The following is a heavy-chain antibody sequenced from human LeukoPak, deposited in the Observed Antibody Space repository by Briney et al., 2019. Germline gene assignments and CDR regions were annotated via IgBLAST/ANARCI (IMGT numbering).Heavy chain of an antibody. J-gene: IGHJ4*02. CDR1: GGSFSGYY. D-gene: IGHD3-16*01. Sequence: ETLSLTCAVYGGSFSGYYWSWIRQPPGKGLEWIGEINHSGSTNYNPSLKSRVTISVDTSKNQFSLKLSSVTAADTAVYYCARGGWAYFDYWGQGTLVTVSS. V-gene: IGHV4-34*01. CDR2: INHSGST. CDR3: ARGGWAYFDY.